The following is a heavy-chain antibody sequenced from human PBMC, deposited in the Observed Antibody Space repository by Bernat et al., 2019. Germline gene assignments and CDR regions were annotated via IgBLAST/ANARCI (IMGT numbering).Heavy chain of an antibody. J-gene: IGHJ3*02. D-gene: IGHD3-16*02. CDR1: GYSFTSYW. CDR2: IYPGDSDT. V-gene: IGHV5-51*01. Sequence: EVQLVQSGAEVKKPGESLKISCKGSGYSFTSYWIGWVRQMPGKGLEWIGIIYPGDSDTGYSPSFQGQVTISSDKSISTAYLQWSSLKASDTAMYYCAISFMITVGGVIEYDAYDIWGQGTMVTVSS. CDR3: AISFMITVGGVIEYDAYDI.